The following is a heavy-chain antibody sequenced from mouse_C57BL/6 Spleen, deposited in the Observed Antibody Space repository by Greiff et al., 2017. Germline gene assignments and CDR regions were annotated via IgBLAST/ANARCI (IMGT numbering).Heavy chain of an antibody. Sequence: QVQLQQPGAELVMPGASVKLSCKASGYTFTSYWMHWVKQRPGQGLEWIGEIDPSDSYTNYNQKFKGKSTLTVDESSSTAYMQLSSLTSEDSAVYYCARSANFFDYWGQGTTLTVSS. CDR1: GYTFTSYW. D-gene: IGHD1-2*01. V-gene: IGHV1-69*01. CDR2: IDPSDSYT. CDR3: ARSANFFDY. J-gene: IGHJ2*01.